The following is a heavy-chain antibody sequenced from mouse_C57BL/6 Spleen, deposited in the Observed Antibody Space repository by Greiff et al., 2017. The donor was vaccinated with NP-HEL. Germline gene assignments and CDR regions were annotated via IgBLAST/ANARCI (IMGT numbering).Heavy chain of an antibody. CDR3: ARRRPSREGNYAMDY. CDR1: GFTFSDYG. CDR2: ISSGSSTI. V-gene: IGHV5-17*01. Sequence: EVQLVESGGGLVKPGGSLTLSCAASGFTFSDYGMHWVRQAPEKGLEWVAYISSGSSTIYYADTVKGRFTISRDNAKNTLFLQMTSLRSEYTAMYYCARRRPSREGNYAMDYWGQGTSVTVSS. J-gene: IGHJ4*01.